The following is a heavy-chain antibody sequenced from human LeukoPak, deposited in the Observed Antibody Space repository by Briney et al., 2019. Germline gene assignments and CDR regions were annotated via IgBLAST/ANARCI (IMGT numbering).Heavy chain of an antibody. Sequence: ASVKVSCKASGGTFSSYAISWVRQPPGQGLEWKGRIIPILGIANYAQKFQGRVTITADKFTSTAYMELSSLRSEDTAVYYCAVTAGDLDYWGQGTLVTVSS. CDR1: GGTFSSYA. J-gene: IGHJ4*02. CDR3: AVTAGDLDY. V-gene: IGHV1-69*04. CDR2: IIPILGIA. D-gene: IGHD5-18*01.